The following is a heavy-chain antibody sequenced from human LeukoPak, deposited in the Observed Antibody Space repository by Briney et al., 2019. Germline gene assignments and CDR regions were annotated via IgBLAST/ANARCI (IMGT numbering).Heavy chain of an antibody. Sequence: GGSLRLSCTAPGFTFGDYAMSWVRQAPGKGLEWVGLIRGKAYGGTTEYAASVKGRFTISRDDSKSIAYLQMNSLKPEDTAVYYCTKAYCGGNCWGDYWGQGTLVTVSS. CDR2: IRGKAYGGTT. V-gene: IGHV3-49*04. CDR3: TKAYCGGNCWGDY. CDR1: GFTFGDYA. D-gene: IGHD2-21*02. J-gene: IGHJ4*02.